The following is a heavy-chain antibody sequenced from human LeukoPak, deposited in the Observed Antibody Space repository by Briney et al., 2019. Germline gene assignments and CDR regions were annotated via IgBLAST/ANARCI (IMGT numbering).Heavy chain of an antibody. D-gene: IGHD1-1*01. V-gene: IGHV3-21*01. CDR1: GFSFSSYS. CDR2: ISGSSTYI. CDR3: ARDPSSGTYAFDI. J-gene: IGHJ3*02. Sequence: GGSLRLSCAASGFSFSSYSMTWVRQAPGKGLECVSSISGSSTYIYYADSVKGRSTISRDNAKNSLYLQMNSLRAEDTAVYYCARDPSSGTYAFDIWGQGTMVTVSS.